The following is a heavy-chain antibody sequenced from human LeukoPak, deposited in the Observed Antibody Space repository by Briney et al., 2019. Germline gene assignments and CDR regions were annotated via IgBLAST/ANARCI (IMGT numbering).Heavy chain of an antibody. CDR1: GGSFSGYY. V-gene: IGHV4-34*01. Sequence: SETLSLTCAVYGGSFSGYYWSWIRQPPGKGLEWIGEINPSGSTNYNPSLKSRVTISVDTSKNQFSLKLSSVTAADTAVYYCARRITMVRGIPVDYWGQGTLVTVSS. J-gene: IGHJ4*02. D-gene: IGHD3-10*01. CDR3: ARRITMVRGIPVDY. CDR2: INPSGST.